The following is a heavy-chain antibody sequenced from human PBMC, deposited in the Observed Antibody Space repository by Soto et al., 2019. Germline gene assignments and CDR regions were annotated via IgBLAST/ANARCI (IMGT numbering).Heavy chain of an antibody. Sequence: EVQLEESGGGLVQPGGSLRLSCAASGFTLSSFALNWVRQAPGKGLEWVSYIGATSSSGSNFYYAASVKGRFTISRDSAKNSLFLQMNSLRDEDTAIYYCARGGKAPYYYGMDVWGQGTTVTVSS. CDR2: IGATSSSGSNF. J-gene: IGHJ6*02. CDR1: GFTLSSFA. D-gene: IGHD3-16*01. V-gene: IGHV3-48*03. CDR3: ARGGKAPYYYGMDV.